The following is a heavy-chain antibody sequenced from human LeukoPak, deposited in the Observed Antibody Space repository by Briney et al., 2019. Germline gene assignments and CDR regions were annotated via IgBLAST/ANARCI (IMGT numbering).Heavy chain of an antibody. CDR3: ARGQWLARDHYTDV. CDR1: GFTFSSYG. CDR2: ISTSSSYT. J-gene: IGHJ6*03. D-gene: IGHD6-19*01. Sequence: GGSLGLSCAASGFTFSSYGMSWVRQAPGKGLEWVSFISTSSSYTYYADSVKGRFTISRDNAKNSLYLQMNSLRAEDTAVYYCARGQWLARDHYTDVWGKGTTVTVSS. V-gene: IGHV3-21*01.